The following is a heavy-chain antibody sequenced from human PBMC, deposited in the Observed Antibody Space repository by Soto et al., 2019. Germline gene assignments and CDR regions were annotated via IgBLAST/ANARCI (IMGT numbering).Heavy chain of an antibody. CDR1: GITLSDNY. V-gene: IGHV3-11*01. D-gene: IGHD2-8*01. CDR3: ASGKWSLDY. J-gene: IGHJ4*02. CDR2: ISNSDYTT. Sequence: QVHLVASGGGLVKPGGSLRLSCVASGITLSDNYMTWIRQAPGKGLEWLSYISNSDYTTYYADSVKGRFTISRGNAKNSLYLQLNGLRVEDTAVYYCASGKWSLDYWGQGILVTVSS.